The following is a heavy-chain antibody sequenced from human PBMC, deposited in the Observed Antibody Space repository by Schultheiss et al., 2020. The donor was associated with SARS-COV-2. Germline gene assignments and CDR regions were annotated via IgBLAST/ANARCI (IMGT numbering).Heavy chain of an antibody. D-gene: IGHD2-8*01. CDR2: IDWDDDK. V-gene: IGHV2-70*11. J-gene: IGHJ1*01. Sequence: SGPTLVKPTETLTLTCTVSGFSLSNARMGVSWIRQPPGKALEWLARIDWDDDKYYSTSLKTRLTISKDTSKNQVVLTMTNMDPVDTATYYCARIYCTNGVCYEYFQHWGQGTLVTVSS. CDR1: GFSLSNARMG. CDR3: ARIYCTNGVCYEYFQH.